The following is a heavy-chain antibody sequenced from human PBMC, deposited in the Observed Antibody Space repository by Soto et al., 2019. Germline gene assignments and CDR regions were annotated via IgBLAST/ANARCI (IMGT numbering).Heavy chain of an antibody. CDR3: ARQRYNYGSGSYYNPAYFDY. V-gene: IGHV4-59*08. Sequence: SETMSLTCPVSGVSISSYYLSWIRQPPGKGLEWIGYISYTGSSNYNPSLKSRVTISVDTSKNQFSLRLSSVTAADTAVYYCARQRYNYGSGSYYNPAYFDYWGQGTLVTVSS. D-gene: IGHD3-10*01. CDR2: ISYTGSS. CDR1: GVSISSYY. J-gene: IGHJ4*02.